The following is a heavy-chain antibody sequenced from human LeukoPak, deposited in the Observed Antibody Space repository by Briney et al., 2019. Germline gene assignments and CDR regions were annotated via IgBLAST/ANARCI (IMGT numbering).Heavy chain of an antibody. V-gene: IGHV1-2*02. D-gene: IGHD2-2*03. CDR1: GYTFTGYY. Sequence: GASVKVSCKASGYTFTGYYMHWVRQAPGQGLEWMGWINPNSGGTNYAQKFQGRVTMTRDTSISTAYMELSRLRSDDTAVYYCARDGYCSSTSCAVDIWGQGTMVTVSS. J-gene: IGHJ3*02. CDR3: ARDGYCSSTSCAVDI. CDR2: INPNSGGT.